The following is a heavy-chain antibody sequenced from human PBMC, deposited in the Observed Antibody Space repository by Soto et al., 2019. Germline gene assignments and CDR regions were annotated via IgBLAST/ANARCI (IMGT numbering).Heavy chain of an antibody. J-gene: IGHJ6*02. CDR1: GFTFSSYS. V-gene: IGHV3-21*01. Sequence: ASVKVSCAASGFTFSSYSMNWVRQAPGKGLEWVSSISSSSSYIYYADSVKGRFTISRDNAKNSLYLQMNSLRAEDTAVYYCARDLVGGMDVWGQGTTVTVSS. CDR2: ISSSSSYI. CDR3: ARDLVGGMDV. D-gene: IGHD2-8*02.